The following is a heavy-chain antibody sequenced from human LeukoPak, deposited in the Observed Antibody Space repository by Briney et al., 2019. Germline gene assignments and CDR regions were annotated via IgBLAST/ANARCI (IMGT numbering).Heavy chain of an antibody. CDR1: GFTFSNAW. D-gene: IGHD3-3*01. CDR2: IKSKTDGGTT. V-gene: IGHV3-15*01. CDR3: TTVVLLFLEWLPPGDY. J-gene: IGHJ4*02. Sequence: GGFLRLSCAASGFTFSNAWMSWVRQAPGKGLEWVGRIKSKTDGGTTDYAAPVKGRFTISRDDSKNTLYLQMNSLKTEDTAVYYCTTVVLLFLEWLPPGDYWGQETLVTVSS.